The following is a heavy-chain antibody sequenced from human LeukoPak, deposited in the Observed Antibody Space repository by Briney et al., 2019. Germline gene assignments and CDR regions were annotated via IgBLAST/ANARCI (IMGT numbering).Heavy chain of an antibody. CDR3: AKHNCSSTSCYRDAFDI. D-gene: IGHD2-2*01. J-gene: IGHJ3*02. CDR1: VGTFSSYA. Sequence: SSVTVSCKASVGTFSSYAISWVRQAPGQGLEWVGGIIPIFGTANYAQKFQGRVTITADKSTSTAYMELSSLRSEDTAVYYCAKHNCSSTSCYRDAFDIWGQGTMVTVSS. CDR2: IIPIFGTA. V-gene: IGHV1-69*06.